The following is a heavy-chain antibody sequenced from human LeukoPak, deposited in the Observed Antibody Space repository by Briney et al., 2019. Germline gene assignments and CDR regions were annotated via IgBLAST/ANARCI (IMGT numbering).Heavy chain of an antibody. J-gene: IGHJ2*01. CDR1: GFPFGSYW. V-gene: IGHV4-34*01. CDR3: ARVAMTGSFDHWYFDL. CDR2: INDNGRT. Sequence: GSLRLSCAASGFPFGSYWLSWIRQPPGKGLEYIGEINDNGRTIYNPSLESRVTISVDTSKNQVSLNLNSVTAADTALYYCARVAMTGSFDHWYFDLWGRGTLVIVSS. D-gene: IGHD3-9*01.